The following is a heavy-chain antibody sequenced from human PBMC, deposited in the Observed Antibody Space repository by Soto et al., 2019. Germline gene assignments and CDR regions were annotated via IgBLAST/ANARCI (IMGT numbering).Heavy chain of an antibody. CDR3: ATPGAVSHPY. CDR1: GFPFSSYA. D-gene: IGHD3-10*01. V-gene: IGHV3-30-3*01. J-gene: IGHJ4*02. CDR2: ISDDGSNK. Sequence: QVQLVESGGGVVQPGRSLRLSCAASGFPFSSYAMHWVRQAPGKGLEWVAVISDDGSNKYYADSVKGRFTISRDNSKNTLSLQMNSLRAEDTAVYYCATPGAVSHPYWGQGTLVTVSS.